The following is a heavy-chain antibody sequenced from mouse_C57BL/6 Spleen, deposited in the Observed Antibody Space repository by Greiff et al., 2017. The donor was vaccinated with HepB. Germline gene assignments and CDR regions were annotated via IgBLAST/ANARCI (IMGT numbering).Heavy chain of an antibody. J-gene: IGHJ1*03. CDR1: GYTFTDYY. D-gene: IGHD3-3*01. CDR3: ARGDPDFDV. CDR2: INPNNGGT. V-gene: IGHV1-26*01. Sequence: EVQLQQSGPELVKPGASVKISCKASGYTFTDYYMNWVKQSHGKSLEWIGDINPNNGGTSYNQKFKGKATLTVDKSSSTAYMELRSLTSEDSAVYYCARGDPDFDVWGTGTTVTVSS.